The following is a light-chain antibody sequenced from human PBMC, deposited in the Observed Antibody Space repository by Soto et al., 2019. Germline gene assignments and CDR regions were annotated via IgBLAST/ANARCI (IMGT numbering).Light chain of an antibody. CDR2: LGS. CDR3: MQTLRSWT. V-gene: IGKV2-28*01. Sequence: DIVMTQSPLSLPVTPGEPASISCRSSQSLLHSNGYNYLDWYLQKPGQSPQLLIYLGSNRASGVPDRFSGSGSGTDFTLEISRVAAEDVGVYYCMQTLRSWTFGQGTKVEIK. CDR1: QSLLHSNGYNY. J-gene: IGKJ1*01.